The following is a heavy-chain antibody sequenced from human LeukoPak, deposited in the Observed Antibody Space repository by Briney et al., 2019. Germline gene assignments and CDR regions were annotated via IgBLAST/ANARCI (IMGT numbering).Heavy chain of an antibody. V-gene: IGHV3-74*01. J-gene: IGHJ4*02. CDR2: INGDGSSP. D-gene: IGHD2-15*01. Sequence: GGSLRLSCTASGFTFSNYWMQWVRQVPGRGLVWVSRINGDGSSPSYADSVKGRFTISRDNSKNTLYLQTNNLSAEDTAVYYCARETSGSFPYWGQGTLVTVSS. CDR1: GFTFSNYW. CDR3: ARETSGSFPY.